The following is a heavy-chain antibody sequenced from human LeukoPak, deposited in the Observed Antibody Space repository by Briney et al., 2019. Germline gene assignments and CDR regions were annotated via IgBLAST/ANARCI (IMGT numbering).Heavy chain of an antibody. CDR3: ARDRGAFTGYYGMDV. V-gene: IGHV3-7*01. Sequence: GGSLRLSCVASGFTFSSYWMHWVRQAPRKGLVWVANIKQDGSEKYYVDSVKGRFTISRDNAKNSLYLQMNSLRAEDTAVYYCARDRGAFTGYYGMDVWGQGTTVTVSS. CDR2: IKQDGSEK. D-gene: IGHD4/OR15-4a*01. CDR1: GFTFSSYW. J-gene: IGHJ6*02.